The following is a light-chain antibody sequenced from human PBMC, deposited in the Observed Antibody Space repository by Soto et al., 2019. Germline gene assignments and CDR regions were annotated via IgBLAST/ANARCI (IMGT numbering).Light chain of an antibody. CDR3: QQFGSSPRT. CDR2: GAS. Sequence: VSPQSPGTLSLSPGDSGTLSCRASQSVSSTYLAWYQQKPGQANRLLIYGASSRATGIPDRFSGSGSGTDFTLTISRLEPEEFAVYYCQQFGSSPRTFGQGTKVDI. J-gene: IGKJ1*01. V-gene: IGKV3-20*01. CDR1: QSVSSTY.